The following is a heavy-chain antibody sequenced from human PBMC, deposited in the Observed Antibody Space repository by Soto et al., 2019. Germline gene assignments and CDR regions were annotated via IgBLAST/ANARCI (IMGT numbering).Heavy chain of an antibody. Sequence: GESLKISCKASGYSFTNYWITWVRQVPGKGLEWMGIIYPGDSDIRYNPSFQGLVTIPADRSINTAYLQWSSLKASDTAIYYCERHGCSGGICYSFFGWYHYNMDVWGQGTTVTVSS. J-gene: IGHJ6*03. CDR2: IYPGDSDI. CDR3: ERHGCSGGICYSFFGWYHYNMDV. CDR1: GYSFTNYW. D-gene: IGHD2-15*01. V-gene: IGHV5-51*01.